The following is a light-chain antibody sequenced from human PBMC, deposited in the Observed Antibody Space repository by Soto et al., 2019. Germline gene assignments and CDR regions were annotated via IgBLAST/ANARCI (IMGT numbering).Light chain of an antibody. Sequence: QYALTQPPSASGSPGQSVTISCTGTSSDVGAYKYVSWYQQYPGKAPKLVIYEVTKRPSGVPDRFSGSKSGNTASLTVSGLQAEDEADYYCTSYVGNDIWVFGGGTKLTVL. J-gene: IGLJ3*02. CDR3: TSYVGNDIWV. CDR2: EVT. CDR1: SSDVGAYKY. V-gene: IGLV2-8*01.